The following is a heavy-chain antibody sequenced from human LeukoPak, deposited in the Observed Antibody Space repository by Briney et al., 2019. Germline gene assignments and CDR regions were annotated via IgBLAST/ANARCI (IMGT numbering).Heavy chain of an antibody. Sequence: PGGSLRLSCAASGFTFSSYAMHSVRQAPGKGLEWVANIKQDGSEKYYVDSVKGRFTISRDNAKNSLYLQMNSLRAEDTAVYYCARGLGFDIWGQGTMVTVSS. CDR2: IKQDGSEK. V-gene: IGHV3-7*01. CDR3: ARGLGFDI. CDR1: GFTFSSYA. J-gene: IGHJ3*02.